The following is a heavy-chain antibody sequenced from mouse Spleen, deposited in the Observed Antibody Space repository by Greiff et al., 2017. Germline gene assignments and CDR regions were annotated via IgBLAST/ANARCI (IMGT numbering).Heavy chain of an antibody. D-gene: IGHD1-2*01. V-gene: IGHV5-6-3*01. CDR1: GFTFSSYG. J-gene: IGHJ2*01. Sequence: EVQLVESGGGLVQPGGSLKLSCAASGFTFSSYGMSWVRQTPDKRLELVATINSNGGSTYYPDSVKGRFTISRDNAKNTLYLQMSSLKSEDTAMYYCARGVTTATDYWGQGTTLTVSS. CDR3: ARGVTTATDY. CDR2: INSNGGST.